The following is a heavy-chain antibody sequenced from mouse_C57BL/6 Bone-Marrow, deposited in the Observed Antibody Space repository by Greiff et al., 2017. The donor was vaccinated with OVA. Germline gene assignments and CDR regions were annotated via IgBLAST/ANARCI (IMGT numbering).Heavy chain of an antibody. CDR3: ARGGVYYDYDGDPYAMDY. J-gene: IGHJ4*01. V-gene: IGHV3-6*01. CDR1: GYSINSGYY. CDR2: ISYDGSN. D-gene: IGHD2-4*01. Sequence: ESGPGLVKPSQSLSLTCSVTGYSINSGYYWNWIRQFPGNKLEWMGYISYDGSNNYNPSLKNRISITRDTSKNQFFLKLNSVTTEDTATYYCARGGVYYDYDGDPYAMDYWGQGTSVTVSS.